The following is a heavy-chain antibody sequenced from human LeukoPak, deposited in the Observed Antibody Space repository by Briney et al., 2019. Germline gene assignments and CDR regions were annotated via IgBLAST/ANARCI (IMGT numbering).Heavy chain of an antibody. Sequence: PSETLSLTCAVYGGSFSGYYWSWIRQPPGKGLEWIGEINLSGSTNYNPSLKSRVTISVDTSKNQFSLKLSSVTAADTAVYYCASLLVATIKEAYYFDYWGQGTLVTVSS. V-gene: IGHV4-34*01. J-gene: IGHJ4*02. D-gene: IGHD5-12*01. CDR2: INLSGST. CDR3: ASLLVATIKEAYYFDY. CDR1: GGSFSGYY.